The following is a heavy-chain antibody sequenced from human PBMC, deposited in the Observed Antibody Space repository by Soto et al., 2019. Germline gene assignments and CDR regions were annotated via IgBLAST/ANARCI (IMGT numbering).Heavy chain of an antibody. J-gene: IGHJ4*02. D-gene: IGHD1-1*01. Sequence: PGGSLRLSCAASGFTFSSYSMNWVRQAPGKGLEWVSYISSSSSNIYYADSVKGRFTISRDNAKNSLYLQMNSLRAEDTAVYYCARTGTTERTGGATYFDYWGQGTLVTVSS. CDR2: ISSSSSNI. CDR3: ARTGTTERTGGATYFDY. V-gene: IGHV3-48*01. CDR1: GFTFSSYS.